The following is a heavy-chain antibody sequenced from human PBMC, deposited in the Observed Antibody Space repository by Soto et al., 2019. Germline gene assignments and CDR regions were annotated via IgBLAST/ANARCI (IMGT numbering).Heavy chain of an antibody. CDR2: ISGSGGST. Sequence: GGSLRLSCAASGFTFSSYAMSWVRQAPGKGLEWVSAISGSGGSTYYADSVKGRFTISRDNSKNTLYLQMNSLRAEDTAVYYCAKDRGPDIVVVVAAMPDDAFDIWGQGTMVTVSS. CDR1: GFTFSSYA. D-gene: IGHD2-15*01. V-gene: IGHV3-23*01. CDR3: AKDRGPDIVVVVAAMPDDAFDI. J-gene: IGHJ3*02.